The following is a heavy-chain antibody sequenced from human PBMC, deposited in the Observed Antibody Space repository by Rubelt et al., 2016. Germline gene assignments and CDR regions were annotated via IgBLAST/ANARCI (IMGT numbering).Heavy chain of an antibody. Sequence: SFTSYWIGWVRQMPGKGLEWMGIIYPGDSDTRYSPSFQGQVTISADKSISTAYLQWSSLKASDTAMYYCARTIAARQGDAFDIWGQGTMVTVSS. J-gene: IGHJ3*02. CDR2: IYPGDSDT. CDR3: ARTIAARQGDAFDI. CDR1: SFTSYW. D-gene: IGHD6-6*01. V-gene: IGHV5-51*01.